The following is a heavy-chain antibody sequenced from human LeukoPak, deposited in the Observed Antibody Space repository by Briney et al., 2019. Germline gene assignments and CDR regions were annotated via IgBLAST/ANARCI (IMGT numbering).Heavy chain of an antibody. CDR3: ARDTVVGFDP. Sequence: SETLSLTCTVSGGSISSHYWSWIRQPPGKGLEWIGYIYYSGSINYNPSLKSRVTISVDTSKNQFSLKLSSVTAADTAVYYCARDTVVGFDPWGQGTLVTVSS. CDR2: IYYSGSI. J-gene: IGHJ5*02. D-gene: IGHD4-23*01. CDR1: GGSISSHY. V-gene: IGHV4-59*11.